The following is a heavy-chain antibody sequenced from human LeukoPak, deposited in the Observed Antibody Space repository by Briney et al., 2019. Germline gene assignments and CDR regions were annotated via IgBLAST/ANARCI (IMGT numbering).Heavy chain of an antibody. Sequence: SVKVSCKASGGTFSSYAISWVRQAPGQGLEWMGGIIPIFGTANYAQKFQGRVTITADKSTSTAYMELSSLRSEDTAVYYCARDTYRPGDRAFDIWGQGTMVTVSS. V-gene: IGHV1-69*06. CDR3: ARDTYRPGDRAFDI. J-gene: IGHJ3*02. CDR2: IIPIFGTA. D-gene: IGHD3-16*01. CDR1: GGTFSSYA.